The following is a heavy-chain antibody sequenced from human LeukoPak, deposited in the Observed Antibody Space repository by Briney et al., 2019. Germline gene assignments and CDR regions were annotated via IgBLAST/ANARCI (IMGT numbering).Heavy chain of an antibody. J-gene: IGHJ5*02. V-gene: IGHV3-11*01. CDR1: GFTFSDYY. Sequence: SGGSLRLSCAASGFTFSDYYMSWIRQAPGKGLEWVSYISSSGSTIYYADSAKGRFTISRDNAKNSLYLQMNSLRAEDTAVYYCARAPYSSSWYNWFDPWGQGTLVTVSS. D-gene: IGHD6-13*01. CDR3: ARAPYSSSWYNWFDP. CDR2: ISSSGSTI.